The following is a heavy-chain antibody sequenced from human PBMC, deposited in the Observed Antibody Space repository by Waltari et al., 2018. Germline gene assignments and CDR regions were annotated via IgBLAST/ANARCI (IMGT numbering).Heavy chain of an antibody. D-gene: IGHD5-12*01. J-gene: IGHJ3*01. CDR2: LSYSGTT. Sequence: QLQLQESGPGLVKPSETLSLTCSVSGDSIPRNRHSWGGIRPPPGQGLKLIGTLSYSGTTYISPSLKSRVTLSRDTSRNQLSLELGSVTATDTAMYYCATYIGASVGTAAFDVWGQGTMVNVSS. CDR1: GDSIPRNRHS. CDR3: ATYIGASVGTAAFDV. V-gene: IGHV4-39*01.